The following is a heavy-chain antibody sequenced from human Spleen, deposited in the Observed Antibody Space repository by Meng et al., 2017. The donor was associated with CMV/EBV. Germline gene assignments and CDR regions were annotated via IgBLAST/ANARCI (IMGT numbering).Heavy chain of an antibody. J-gene: IGHJ6*02. V-gene: IGHV4-34*01. CDR1: GGSFSGYY. Sequence: SETLSLTCAVYGGSFSGYYWSWIRQPPGKGLEWIGEINHSGSTNYNPSLKSRVTISVDTSKNQFSLKLSSVTAADTAVYYCAREAGYSSGWYYYYGMDVWGQGTTVTVSS. CDR2: INHSGST. CDR3: AREAGYSSGWYYYYGMDV. D-gene: IGHD6-19*01.